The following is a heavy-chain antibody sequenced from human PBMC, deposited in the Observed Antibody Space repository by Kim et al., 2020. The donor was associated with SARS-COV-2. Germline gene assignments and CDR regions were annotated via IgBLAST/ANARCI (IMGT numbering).Heavy chain of an antibody. D-gene: IGHD3-10*01. CDR3: ARGDWNYSLWFGELWGEKFDP. V-gene: IGHV4-34*01. Sequence: SETLSLTCAVYGGSFSGYYWSWIRQPPGKGLEWIGEINHSGSTNYNPSLKSRVTISVDTSKNQFSLKLSSVTAADTAVYYCARGDWNYSLWFGELWGEKFDPWGQGTLVTVSS. J-gene: IGHJ5*02. CDR1: GGSFSGYY. CDR2: INHSGST.